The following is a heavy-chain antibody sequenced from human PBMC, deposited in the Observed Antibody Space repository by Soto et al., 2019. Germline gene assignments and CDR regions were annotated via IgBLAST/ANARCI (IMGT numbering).Heavy chain of an antibody. CDR2: ISSSSRYI. CDR1: GFTFSSYS. V-gene: IGHV3-21*01. D-gene: IGHD3-10*01. J-gene: IGHJ4*01. CDR3: ASILTDYYGSGTYQGVY. Sequence: EVQLVESGGGLVKPGGSLRLSCAASGFTFSSYSMNWVRQAPGKGLEWVSSISSSSRYIYYADSVKGRFTISRDNAKNYRYLQMNSLRAEDTAVYYCASILTDYYGSGTYQGVYWGHGTMVTVSS.